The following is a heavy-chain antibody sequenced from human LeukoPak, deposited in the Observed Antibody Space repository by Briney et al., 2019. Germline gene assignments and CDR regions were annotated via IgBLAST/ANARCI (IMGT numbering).Heavy chain of an antibody. J-gene: IGHJ4*02. Sequence: SETLSLTCTVSGGSISSYYWSWIRQPPGKGLEWIGYIYYSGSTNYNPSLMSRVTISVDTSKNQFSLKLSSVTAADTAVYYCATGAGDFDHWGQGILVTVSS. CDR3: ATGAGDFDH. CDR1: GGSISSYY. V-gene: IGHV4-59*01. CDR2: IYYSGST. D-gene: IGHD1-14*01.